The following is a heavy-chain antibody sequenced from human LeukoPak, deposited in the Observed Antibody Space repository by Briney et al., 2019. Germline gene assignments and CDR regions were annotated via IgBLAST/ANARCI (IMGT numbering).Heavy chain of an antibody. D-gene: IGHD1-26*01. Sequence: GGSLRLSCAASGFTFSDYFMSWIRQAPGKGLEWVSYISGTGSTIYYADSVKGRFTISRDNAKNSLFLQMNSLRAEDTAVYYCARDQRSGSYYGRGLDYWGQGTLVTVSS. J-gene: IGHJ4*02. V-gene: IGHV3-11*04. CDR2: ISGTGSTI. CDR3: ARDQRSGSYYGRGLDY. CDR1: GFTFSDYF.